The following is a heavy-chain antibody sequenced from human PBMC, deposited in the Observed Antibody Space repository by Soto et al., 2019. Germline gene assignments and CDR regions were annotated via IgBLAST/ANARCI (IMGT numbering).Heavy chain of an antibody. CDR2: ISGSGGST. V-gene: IGHV3-23*01. J-gene: IGHJ4*02. Sequence: PGGQQIHSCKPAGVTFSSYAMNLVRSVPGKGLEWVSAISGSGGSTYYADSVKGRFTISRDNSKNTLYLQMNSLRAEDTAVYYCAKYPSARRTFFDYWGQGTLVKVSS. D-gene: IGHD6-6*01. CDR3: AKYPSARRTFFDY. CDR1: GVTFSSYA.